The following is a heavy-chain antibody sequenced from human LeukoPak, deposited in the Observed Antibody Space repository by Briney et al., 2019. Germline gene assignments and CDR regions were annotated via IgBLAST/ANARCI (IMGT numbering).Heavy chain of an antibody. Sequence: PGGSLRLSCVASGFTFSNYAMSWVRQAPGKGLDWVSGITNNGGTTYYGDSVKDRFTISRDNSKNTLYLQMNSLRADDTAVYYCAKDRGSGWPWGQGTLVTVSS. CDR1: GFTFSNYA. CDR3: AKDRGSGWP. J-gene: IGHJ4*02. CDR2: ITNNGGTT. D-gene: IGHD6-19*01. V-gene: IGHV3-23*01.